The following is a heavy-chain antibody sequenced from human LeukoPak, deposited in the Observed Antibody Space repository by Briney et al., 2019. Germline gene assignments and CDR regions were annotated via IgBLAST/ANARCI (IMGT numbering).Heavy chain of an antibody. D-gene: IGHD2-15*01. CDR1: GYSFTSYW. CDR2: IYPGDSDT. Sequence: GESLKISCKGSGYSFTSYWIGWVRQMPGKGLEWMGIIYPGDSDTRYSPSFQGQVTISADKSISTAYLQWSSLKASDTAMYYCARAEVVAESYYPFPEYFQHWGQGTLVTVSS. V-gene: IGHV5-51*01. CDR3: ARAEVVAESYYPFPEYFQH. J-gene: IGHJ1*01.